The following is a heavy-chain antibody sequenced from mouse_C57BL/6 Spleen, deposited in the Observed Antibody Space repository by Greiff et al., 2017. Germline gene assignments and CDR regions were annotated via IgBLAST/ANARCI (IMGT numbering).Heavy chain of an antibody. CDR2: IDPSDSYT. V-gene: IGHV1-59*01. D-gene: IGHD1-1*01. CDR3: ARGGLTTVPYFDY. J-gene: IGHJ2*01. Sequence: VQLQQPGAELVRPGTSVKLSCKASGYTFTSYWMHWVKQRPGQGLEWIGVIDPSDSYTNYNQKFKGKATLTVDTSSSTAYMQLSSLTSEDSAVYYCARGGLTTVPYFDYWGQGTTLTVSS. CDR1: GYTFTSYW.